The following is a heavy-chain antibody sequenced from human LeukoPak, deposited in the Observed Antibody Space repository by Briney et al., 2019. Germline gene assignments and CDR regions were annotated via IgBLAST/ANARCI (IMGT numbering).Heavy chain of an antibody. Sequence: GGSLRLSCAASGLIFSNAWMSWVRQAPGKGLEWVGRIKSKSDGGTTDLAAPVKGRFTISRDDSKNTVYLQMNSLKSEDTAVYFCTSNLYCSTSSCYTLDNWGQGTLVAVSP. CDR2: IKSKSDGGTT. V-gene: IGHV3-15*01. D-gene: IGHD2-2*02. J-gene: IGHJ4*02. CDR3: TSNLYCSTSSCYTLDN. CDR1: GLIFSNAW.